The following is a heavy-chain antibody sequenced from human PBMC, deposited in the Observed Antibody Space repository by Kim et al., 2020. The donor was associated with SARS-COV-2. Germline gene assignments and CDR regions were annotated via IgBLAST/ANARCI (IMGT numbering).Heavy chain of an antibody. V-gene: IGHV4-39*01. J-gene: IGHJ5*02. Sequence: SETLSLTCTVSGGSISSSSYYWGWIRQPPGKGLEWIGSIYYSGSTYYNPSLKSRVTISVDTSKNQFSLKLSSVTAADTAVYYCASIAARTSSWGQGTLVTVSS. CDR3: ASIAARTSS. CDR1: GGSISSSSYY. D-gene: IGHD6-6*01. CDR2: IYYSGST.